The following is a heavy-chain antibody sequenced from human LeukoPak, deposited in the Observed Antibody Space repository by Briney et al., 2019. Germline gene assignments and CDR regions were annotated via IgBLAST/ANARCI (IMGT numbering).Heavy chain of an antibody. Sequence: ASETLSLTCTVSGGSISSSSYYWGWIRQPPGKGLEWIGSIYYSGSTYYNPSLKSRVTISVDTSKNQFSLKLSSVTAADTAVYYCARAPRYCSGGSCYPNGLIRYYYYMDVWGKGTTVTVSS. CDR2: IYYSGST. D-gene: IGHD2-15*01. CDR3: ARAPRYCSGGSCYPNGLIRYYYYMDV. J-gene: IGHJ6*03. V-gene: IGHV4-39*07. CDR1: GGSISSSSYY.